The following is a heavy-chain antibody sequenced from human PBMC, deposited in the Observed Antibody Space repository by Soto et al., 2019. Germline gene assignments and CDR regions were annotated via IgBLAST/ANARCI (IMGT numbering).Heavy chain of an antibody. D-gene: IGHD3-22*01. CDR3: ARGTITMIDAVLDL. V-gene: IGHV3-21*01. Sequence: EVQLVESGGGLVKPGGSLRLSCAASGFTFSSYSMNWVRQAPGKGLEWVSSISSSSSYIYYADSVKGRFTISRDNAKNSLYLQMNRRRAEDTAVYYCARGTITMIDAVLDLWGRGTLVTVSS. CDR2: ISSSSSYI. CDR1: GFTFSSYS. J-gene: IGHJ2*01.